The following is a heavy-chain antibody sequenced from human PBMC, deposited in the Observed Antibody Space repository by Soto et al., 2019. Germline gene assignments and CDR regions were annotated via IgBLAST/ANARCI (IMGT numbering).Heavy chain of an antibody. CDR3: ARDMGLQRDHYYYYGMDV. CDR1: GFTVSSNY. V-gene: IGHV3-53*02. CDR2: IYSGGST. D-gene: IGHD4-4*01. J-gene: IGHJ6*02. Sequence: EVQLVETGGGFIQPGGSLIRSCAASGFTVSSNYMSWVRQAPGKGLEWGSVIYSGGSTYYADSVKGRFTISRDNSKNTMYLQMNSLRAEDTAVYYCARDMGLQRDHYYYYGMDVWGQGTTVTVSS.